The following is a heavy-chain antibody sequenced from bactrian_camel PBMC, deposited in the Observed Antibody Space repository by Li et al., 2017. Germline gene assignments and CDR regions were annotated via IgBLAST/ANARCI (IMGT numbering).Heavy chain of an antibody. CDR2: IDSDDST. CDR3: APASGCYSGILRPRTAQ. Sequence: HVQLVESGGGSVQAGGSLRLSCTTSDRTLSTYCMGWFRQGPERGPEKEREGVAIIDSDDSTKYADSVKGRFTISQDSAKNNLYLQMNNLKPEDSGIYYCAPASGCYSGILRPRTAQWGQGTQVTVS. D-gene: IGHD5*01. CDR1: DRTLSTYC. V-gene: IGHV3S68*01. J-gene: IGHJ4*01.